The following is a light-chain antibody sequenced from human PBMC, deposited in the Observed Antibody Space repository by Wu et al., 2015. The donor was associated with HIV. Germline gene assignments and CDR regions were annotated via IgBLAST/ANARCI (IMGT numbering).Light chain of an antibody. V-gene: IGKV1-8*01. CDR1: QGIGNY. CDR2: GVS. CDR3: QQYSSYPXT. Sequence: AIRMTQSPSSLSASTGDRVNITCRASQGIGNYLGWYQQKPGKAPKVLMHGVSTLQSGVPSRFSGSGSGTDFTLTISCLQSEDFAIYFCQQYSSYPXTFGGGTKVEMK. J-gene: IGKJ4*01.